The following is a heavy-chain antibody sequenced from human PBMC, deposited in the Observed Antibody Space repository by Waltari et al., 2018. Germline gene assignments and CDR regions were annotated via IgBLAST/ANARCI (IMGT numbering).Heavy chain of an antibody. CDR1: GIPFSTSW. CDR2: TSPYGTRR. Sequence: EVQLVESGGGLVQPGGSLRLSCAASGIPFSTSWMHWVRQTPGKGPGGHGKGPELVASTSPYGTRRKYVDSVKGRFTISRDNAKNTVFLQMNTLRVEDTAVYYCVRGEDLSDDGINWFDAWGQGTLVTVSP. D-gene: IGHD1-1*01. V-gene: IGHV3-74*01. CDR3: VRGEDLSDDGINWFDA. J-gene: IGHJ5*02.